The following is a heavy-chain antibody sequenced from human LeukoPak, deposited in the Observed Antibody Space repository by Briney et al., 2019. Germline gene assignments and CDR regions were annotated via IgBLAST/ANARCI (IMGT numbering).Heavy chain of an antibody. Sequence: PGGSLRLSCAASGFTLDDYGMRWVRHVEGKGMEWVSGINGNGGDAGYADSVKARFTISRDHAKNSLFLQMNSLRVDDTALYYCAREDDYETLTCYPLPFFDSWGQGTLVTVSS. CDR1: GFTLDDYG. J-gene: IGHJ4*02. CDR3: AREDDYETLTCYPLPFFDS. D-gene: IGHD3-9*01. V-gene: IGHV3-20*04. CDR2: INGNGGDA.